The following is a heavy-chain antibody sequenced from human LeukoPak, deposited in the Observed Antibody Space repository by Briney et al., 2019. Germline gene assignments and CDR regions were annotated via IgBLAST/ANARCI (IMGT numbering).Heavy chain of an antibody. J-gene: IGHJ3*02. CDR2: ISAYNGNT. CDR1: GYTFTSYG. Sequence: VSVKVSCKASGYTFTSYGISWVRQAPGQGLEWMGWISAYNGNTNYAQKLQGRVTMTTDTSTSTAYMELRSLRSDDTAVYYCARVGGQWPDDAFDIWGQGTMVTVSS. D-gene: IGHD6-19*01. V-gene: IGHV1-18*04. CDR3: ARVGGQWPDDAFDI.